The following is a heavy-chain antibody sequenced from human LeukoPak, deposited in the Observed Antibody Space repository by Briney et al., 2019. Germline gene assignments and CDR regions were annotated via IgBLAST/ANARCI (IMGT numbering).Heavy chain of an antibody. V-gene: IGHV1-8*01. CDR3: AREYSSSWYSYYYYYMDV. Sequence: ASVKVSCKASGYTFTSYDINWVRQATGQGLEWMGWMNPNSGNTGYAQKFQGRVTMTRNTSISTAYMELSSLRSEDTAVYYCAREYSSSWYSYYYYYMDVWGKGTTVTVSS. J-gene: IGHJ6*03. CDR1: GYTFTSYD. D-gene: IGHD6-13*01. CDR2: MNPNSGNT.